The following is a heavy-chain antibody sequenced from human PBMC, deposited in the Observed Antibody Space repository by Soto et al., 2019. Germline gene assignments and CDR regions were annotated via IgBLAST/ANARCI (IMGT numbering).Heavy chain of an antibody. CDR3: ARDARGGNPLPNYWYFDL. J-gene: IGHJ2*01. CDR1: GGTFSSYA. D-gene: IGHD1-26*01. V-gene: IGHV1-69*12. Sequence: QVQLVQSGAEVKKPGSSVKVSCKASGGTFSSYAISWVRQAPGQGLEWMGGIIPIFGTANYAQKFQGRVTITADEYTSTAYIELGSLRSEDTAVYYCARDARGGNPLPNYWYFDLWGRGTLVTVSS. CDR2: IIPIFGTA.